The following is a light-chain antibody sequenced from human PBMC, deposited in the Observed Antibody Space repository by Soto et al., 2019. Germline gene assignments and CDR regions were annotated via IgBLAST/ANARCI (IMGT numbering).Light chain of an antibody. CDR2: ATS. V-gene: IGKV3-20*01. CDR3: QQYGNSPRYS. CDR1: QSVSSNY. Sequence: EIVLTQSPGTLSWSLGEKATLSCRASQSVSSNYLAWYQQKPGQAPRLLIYATSSRATGIPDRFSGSGSGTDFTLTISRLEPEDFAVYYCQQYGNSPRYSFGQGTKLEIK. J-gene: IGKJ2*03.